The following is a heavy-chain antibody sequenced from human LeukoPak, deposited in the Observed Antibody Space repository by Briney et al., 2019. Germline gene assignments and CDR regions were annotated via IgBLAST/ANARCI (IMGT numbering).Heavy chain of an antibody. CDR1: GGSFSGYY. Sequence: SETLSLTCAVYGGSFSGYYWSWIRQPPGKGLEWIGEINHSGSTNYNPSLKSRVTISVDTSKNQFSLKLSSVTAADTAVYYCARYLYGGNSGYFDYWGQGTLVTVSS. CDR2: INHSGST. J-gene: IGHJ4*02. CDR3: ARYLYGGNSGYFDY. D-gene: IGHD4-23*01. V-gene: IGHV4-34*01.